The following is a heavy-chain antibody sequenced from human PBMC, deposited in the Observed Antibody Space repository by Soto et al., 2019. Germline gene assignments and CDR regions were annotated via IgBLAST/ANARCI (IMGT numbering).Heavy chain of an antibody. CDR1: GYTFTSYG. J-gene: IGHJ3*02. D-gene: IGHD3-22*01. CDR2: ISAYNGNT. Sequence: ASVKVSCKASGYTFTSYGISWVRQAPGQGLEWMGWISAYNGNTNYAQKLQGRVTMTTDTSTSTAYMELRSLRSDDTAVYYCARVGLTMIVVVITGFDIWGQGTMVTVSS. CDR3: ARVGLTMIVVVITGFDI. V-gene: IGHV1-18*01.